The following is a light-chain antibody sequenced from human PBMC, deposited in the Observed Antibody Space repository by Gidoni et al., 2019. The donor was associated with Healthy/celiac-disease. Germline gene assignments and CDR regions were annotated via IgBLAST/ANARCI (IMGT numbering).Light chain of an antibody. Sequence: QSVLTPPPSVSAAPGQRVTISCTGSSSNIGAGYDVHWYQQLPGTAPKLLIYGTSNRPSGVPDRFSGSKSGTSASLAITGLQAEDEADYYCQSYDSSLTVVFGGGTKLTVL. CDR3: QSYDSSLTVV. CDR2: GTS. J-gene: IGLJ2*01. V-gene: IGLV1-40*01. CDR1: SSNIGAGYD.